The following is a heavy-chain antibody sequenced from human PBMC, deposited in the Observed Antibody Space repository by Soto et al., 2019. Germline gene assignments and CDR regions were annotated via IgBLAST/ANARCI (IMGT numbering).Heavy chain of an antibody. V-gene: IGHV1-2*02. CDR1: GYTFNGHY. Sequence: ASVKVSCKASGYTFNGHYTHWVRQAPGQGLEWMGWINSNTGGTNYAQKFQGKVTMTRDRSISTAYMELNSLRSDDTAVYYCARGGYQLLYQFDYWGQGTLAPVSS. D-gene: IGHD2-2*02. J-gene: IGHJ4*02. CDR2: INSNTGGT. CDR3: ARGGYQLLYQFDY.